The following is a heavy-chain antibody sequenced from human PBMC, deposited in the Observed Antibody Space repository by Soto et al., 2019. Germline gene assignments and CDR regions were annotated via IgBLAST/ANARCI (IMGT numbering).Heavy chain of an antibody. J-gene: IGHJ5*02. V-gene: IGHV4-31*03. Sequence: QVQLQESGPGLVKPGQTLSLTCTVSGGSISSSGYHWSWIRQHPGKGLEWIGYIYYRGSTYYNPSLKSRVTISVDTSKNQFSLNLSSVTAADTAVYYCARTSDFGFRAWFDPWGQGTLVTVSS. CDR3: ARTSDFGFRAWFDP. CDR1: GGSISSSGYH. CDR2: IYYRGST. D-gene: IGHD3-3*01.